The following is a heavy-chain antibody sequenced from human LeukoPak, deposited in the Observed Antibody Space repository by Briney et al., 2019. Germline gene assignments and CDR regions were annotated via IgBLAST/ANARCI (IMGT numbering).Heavy chain of an antibody. CDR3: ARGAMVRGVFDY. V-gene: IGHV3-74*01. J-gene: IGHJ4*02. D-gene: IGHD3-10*01. CDR2: INSDGSST. Sequence: PGGSLRLSCAASGFTFSSYWMHWVRQAPGKGLVWVSRINSDGSSTSYADSVKGRFTISRDNAKNTLYLQMNSLRAEDTAVYYCARGAMVRGVFDYWGQGTLVTVSS. CDR1: GFTFSSYW.